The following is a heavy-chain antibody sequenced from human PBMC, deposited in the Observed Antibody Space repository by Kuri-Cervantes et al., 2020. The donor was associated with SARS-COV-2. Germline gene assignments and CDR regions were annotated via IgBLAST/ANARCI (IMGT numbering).Heavy chain of an antibody. J-gene: IGHJ4*02. D-gene: IGHD3-3*01. CDR3: ARDRIPGFLEWPI. Sequence: ASVKVSCKASGYTFTGYYMHWVRQAPGQGLEWMGWINPNSGGTNYAQKFQGRVTMTRDTSISTAYMELSRLRSGDTAVYYCARDRIPGFLEWPIWGQGTLVTVS. V-gene: IGHV1-2*02. CDR2: INPNSGGT. CDR1: GYTFTGYY.